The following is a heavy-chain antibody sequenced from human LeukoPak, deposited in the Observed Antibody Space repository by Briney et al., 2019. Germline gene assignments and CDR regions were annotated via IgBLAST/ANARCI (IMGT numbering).Heavy chain of an antibody. CDR2: IYYSGST. CDR1: GGSISSSSYY. D-gene: IGHD3-22*01. V-gene: IGHV4-39*07. CDR3: ARVATSERFSMIDVVTKAFDM. J-gene: IGHJ3*02. Sequence: SETLSLTCTVSGGSISSSSYYWGWIRQPPGKGLEWIGSIYYSGSTYYNPSLKSRVTISVDTSKNQFSLKLSSVTAADTAVYYCARVATSERFSMIDVVTKAFDMWGQGTMVTVSS.